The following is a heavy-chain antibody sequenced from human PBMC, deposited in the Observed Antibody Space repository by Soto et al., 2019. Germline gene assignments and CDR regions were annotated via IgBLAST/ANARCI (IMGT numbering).Heavy chain of an antibody. CDR1: GFTFSSYG. CDR3: APWFGAFDY. CDR2: ISYDGSNK. J-gene: IGHJ4*02. V-gene: IGHV3-30*03. D-gene: IGHD3-10*01. Sequence: QVQLVESGGGVVQPGRSLRLSCAASGFTFSSYGMHWVRQAPGKGLEWVAVISYDGSNKYYADSVKGRFTISRDNSKNTRSLQMNSLRAEDTAVYYCAPWFGAFDYWGQGTLVTVSS.